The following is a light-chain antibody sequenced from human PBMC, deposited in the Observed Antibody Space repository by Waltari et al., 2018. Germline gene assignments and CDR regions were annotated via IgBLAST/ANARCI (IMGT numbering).Light chain of an antibody. CDR3: MQALQTPRT. V-gene: IGKV2-28*01. CDR1: QSLLYSNGYNY. Sequence: DIVMTQSPLSLPVTPGEQASISCRSSQSLLYSNGYNYLDWYLQKPGQSPQLLIYLASNRVSGVPDRFSGSGSGTDFTLKISRVEAEDVGVYYCMQALQTPRTFGQGTKVEIK. CDR2: LAS. J-gene: IGKJ1*01.